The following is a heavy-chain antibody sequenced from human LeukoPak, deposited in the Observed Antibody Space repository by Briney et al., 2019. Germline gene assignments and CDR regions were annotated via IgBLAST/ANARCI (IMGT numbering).Heavy chain of an antibody. CDR3: ARDRTTVTPFYMDV. J-gene: IGHJ6*03. CDR2: ISSSIGTI. Sequence: GGSLRLSCAASGFTFSTYTMNWVRQAPGKGLEWVSYISSSIGTIYYADSVKGRFTISRDNAKNSLYLQMNDLRAEDTAVYYCARDRTTVTPFYMDVWGKGTTVTVSS. D-gene: IGHD4-11*01. V-gene: IGHV3-48*01. CDR1: GFTFSTYT.